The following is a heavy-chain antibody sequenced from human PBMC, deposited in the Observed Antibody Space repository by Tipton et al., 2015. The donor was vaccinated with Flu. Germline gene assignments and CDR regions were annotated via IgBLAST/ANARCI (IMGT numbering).Heavy chain of an antibody. D-gene: IGHD3-22*01. CDR2: IHTSGST. V-gene: IGHV4-61*02. Sequence: TLSLTCTVSGGSISSGSYYWSWIRQPAGKGLEWIGRIHTSGSTNYNPSLKSRVTISVDTSKNQFSLKLSSVTAADTAVYYCARGVMYYDSSGPITDAFDIWGQGTMVTVSS. CDR1: GGSISSGSYY. J-gene: IGHJ3*02. CDR3: ARGVMYYDSSGPITDAFDI.